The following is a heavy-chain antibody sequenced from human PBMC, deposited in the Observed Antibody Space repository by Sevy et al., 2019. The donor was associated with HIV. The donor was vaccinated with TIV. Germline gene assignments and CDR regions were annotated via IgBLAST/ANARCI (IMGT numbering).Heavy chain of an antibody. J-gene: IGHJ5*02. V-gene: IGHV4-59*01. D-gene: IGHD1-26*01. Sequence: SETLSLTCTVSNGSISDYYWSWIRQPPGKGLEWIGYIYYTGSTNYNPSLKSRVTISIDTSKSQFSLKLNSVTAADTAVYFCARREDNWFDPWGQGTLVTVSS. CDR1: NGSISDYY. CDR2: IYYTGST. CDR3: ARREDNWFDP.